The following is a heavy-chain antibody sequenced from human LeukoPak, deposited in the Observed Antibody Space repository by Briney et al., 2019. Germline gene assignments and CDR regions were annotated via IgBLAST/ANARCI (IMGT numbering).Heavy chain of an antibody. CDR3: ARSRTTLGELSLCFDY. Sequence: GGSLRLSCAASGFTFSSYGMHWVRQAPGKGLEWVAFIRYDGSNKYYADSVKGRFTISRDNSKNTLYLQMNSLRAEDTAVYYCARSRTTLGELSLCFDYWGQGTLVTVSS. D-gene: IGHD3-16*02. V-gene: IGHV3-30*02. CDR1: GFTFSSYG. CDR2: IRYDGSNK. J-gene: IGHJ4*02.